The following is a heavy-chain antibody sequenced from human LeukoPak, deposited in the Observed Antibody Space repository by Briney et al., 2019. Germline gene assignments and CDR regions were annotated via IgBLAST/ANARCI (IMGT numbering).Heavy chain of an antibody. D-gene: IGHD1-26*01. CDR3: ARAFYRWELLYAFDI. V-gene: IGHV3-23*01. J-gene: IGHJ3*02. CDR1: GFTFSSYA. CDR2: IGGSGGST. Sequence: GGSLRLSCAASGFTFSSYAMSWVRQAPGKGLEWVSAIGGSGGSTYYADSVKGRFTISRDNSKNTLYLQMNSLRAEDTAVYYCARAFYRWELLYAFDIWGQGTMVTVSS.